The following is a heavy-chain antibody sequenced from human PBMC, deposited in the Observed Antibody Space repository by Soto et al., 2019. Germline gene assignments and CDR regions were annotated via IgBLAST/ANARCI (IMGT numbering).Heavy chain of an antibody. CDR1: WYTVSISG. CDR3: ATHRLLLWFGESHFDY. D-gene: IGHD3-10*01. Sequence: GAPVEVFCQASWYTVSISGVTWVGKGPRQGLEWMGWISAYNGNTNYAQKFQGRVTMTEDTSTDTAYMELSSLRSEDTAVYYCATHRLLLWFGESHFDYWGQGTLVTAPQ. CDR2: ISAYNGNT. J-gene: IGHJ4*02. V-gene: IGHV1-18*01.